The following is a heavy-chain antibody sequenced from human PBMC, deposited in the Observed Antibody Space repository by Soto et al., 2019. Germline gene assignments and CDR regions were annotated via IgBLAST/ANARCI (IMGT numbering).Heavy chain of an antibody. J-gene: IGHJ6*03. D-gene: IGHD5-12*01. V-gene: IGHV1-18*01. Sequence: ASVKVSCKASGYTFTSYGISWVRQAPGQGLERMGWISAYNGNTNYAQKLQGRVTMTTDTSTSTAYMELRSLRSDDTAVYCCARAPYSGYVPGTYYYYYMDVWGKGTTVTVSS. CDR1: GYTFTSYG. CDR3: ARAPYSGYVPGTYYYYYMDV. CDR2: ISAYNGNT.